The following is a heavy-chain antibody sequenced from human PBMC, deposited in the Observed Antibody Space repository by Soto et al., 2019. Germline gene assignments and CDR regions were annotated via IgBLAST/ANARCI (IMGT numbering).Heavy chain of an antibody. CDR1: GYTFTSYY. CDR2: INPSGGST. Sequence: SVKVSCKASGYTFTSYYMHWVRQAPGQGLEWMGIINPSGGSTSYAQKFQGRVTMTRDTSTSTVYMELSSLRSEDTAVYYCARDGGYCSGGSCYPSYGMDVWGQGTTVTVSS. J-gene: IGHJ6*02. V-gene: IGHV1-46*03. D-gene: IGHD2-15*01. CDR3: ARDGGYCSGGSCYPSYGMDV.